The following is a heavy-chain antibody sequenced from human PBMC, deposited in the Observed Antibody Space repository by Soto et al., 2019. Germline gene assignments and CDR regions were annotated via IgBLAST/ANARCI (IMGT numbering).Heavy chain of an antibody. Sequence: PGESLKISCKGSGYSFTSYWIGWVRQMPGKGLEWMGIIYPGDSDTRSSPSFQGQVTISADKSISTAYLQWSSLKASDTAMYYCARYVDIVTTTRGHFDYWGREPWSPSPQ. D-gene: IGHD5-12*01. J-gene: IGHJ4*02. CDR2: IYPGDSDT. V-gene: IGHV5-51*01. CDR1: GYSFTSYW. CDR3: ARYVDIVTTTRGHFDY.